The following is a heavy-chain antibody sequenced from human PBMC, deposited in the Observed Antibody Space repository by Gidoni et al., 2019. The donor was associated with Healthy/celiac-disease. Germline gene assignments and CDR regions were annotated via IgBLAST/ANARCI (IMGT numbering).Heavy chain of an antibody. D-gene: IGHD1-26*01. CDR3: ARGGYSGSYWAIFDY. J-gene: IGHJ4*02. CDR2: INHSGST. CDR1: GGSFSGYY. V-gene: IGHV4-34*01. Sequence: QVQLQQWGAGLLKPSETLPLTCAVHGGSFSGYYWSWIRQPPGKGLEWIGEINHSGSTNYNPSLKSRVTISVDTSKNQFSLKLSSVTAADTAVYYCARGGYSGSYWAIFDYWGQGTLVTVSS.